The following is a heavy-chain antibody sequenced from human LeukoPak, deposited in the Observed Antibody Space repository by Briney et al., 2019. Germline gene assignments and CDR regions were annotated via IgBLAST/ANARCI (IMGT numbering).Heavy chain of an antibody. V-gene: IGHV3-15*01. D-gene: IGHD6-13*01. J-gene: IGHJ4*02. CDR1: GFTFDDYT. CDR2: IKSKTDGGTT. Sequence: GGSLRLSCAASGFTFDDYTMHWVRQAPGKGLEWVGRIKSKTDGGTTDYAVPVKARFTISRDDSQNTLYMQMNSLKTEDTAVYYCTTEIAGAATPFDYWGQGTLVTVSS. CDR3: TTEIAGAATPFDY.